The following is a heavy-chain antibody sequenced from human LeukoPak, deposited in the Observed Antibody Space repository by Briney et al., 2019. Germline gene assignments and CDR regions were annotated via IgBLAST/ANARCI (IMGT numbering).Heavy chain of an antibody. CDR2: INPNSGGT. J-gene: IGHJ4*02. CDR1: GYTFTGYY. CDR3: ARKSYGLSMNY. Sequence: ASVKVSCKASGYTFTGYYMHWVRQAPGKGLEWMGRINPNSGGTNYAQKFQGRVTMTRDTSISTAYMEQSRLRSDDTAKYYCARKSYGLSMNYWGQASLVTVSS. D-gene: IGHD5-18*01. V-gene: IGHV1-2*06.